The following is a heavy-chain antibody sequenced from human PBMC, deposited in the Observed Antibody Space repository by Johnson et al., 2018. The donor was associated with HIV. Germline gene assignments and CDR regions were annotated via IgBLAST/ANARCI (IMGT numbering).Heavy chain of an antibody. D-gene: IGHD3-22*01. V-gene: IGHV3-20*04. CDR3: ARDEGIVVVSHAFDV. CDR2: INWNGGST. Sequence: EVQLVESGGGVVRPGGSLRLSCAASGFTFDDYGMSWVRQAPGKGLEWVSGINWNGGSTGYAESVKGRFTISRDNSKNTLYLQMNSLRAEDTAVYYCARDEGIVVVSHAFDVWGQGTMVTVSS. CDR1: GFTFDDYG. J-gene: IGHJ3*01.